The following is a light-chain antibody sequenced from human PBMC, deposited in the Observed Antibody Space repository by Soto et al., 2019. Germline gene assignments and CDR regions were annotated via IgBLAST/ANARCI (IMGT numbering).Light chain of an antibody. CDR3: QQHSSSPPT. CDR2: GAS. CDR1: QSVSSY. V-gene: IGKV3-11*01. Sequence: EVVLTQSQATLSLSPGARAILSCMASQSVSSYLAWYQQKPGQAPRLLIYGASNRATGIPARFSGSGSGTDFTLTISSLEPEDFAVYYCQQHSSSPPTFGQGTKVDI. J-gene: IGKJ1*01.